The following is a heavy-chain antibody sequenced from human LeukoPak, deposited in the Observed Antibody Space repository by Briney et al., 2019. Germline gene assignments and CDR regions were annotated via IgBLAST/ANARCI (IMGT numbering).Heavy chain of an antibody. V-gene: IGHV3-53*01. CDR3: ARVAGGNNAWWFDP. D-gene: IGHD1/OR15-1a*01. Sequence: GGSLILSCAASGFSVSSNYMSWVRQAPGKGLEWVSLIYSGGLTFYADSVKGRFTISRDNSKNTLYLQMNSLRAEDTAVYYCARVAGGNNAWWFDPWGQGTLVTVSS. J-gene: IGHJ5*02. CDR1: GFSVSSNY. CDR2: IYSGGLT.